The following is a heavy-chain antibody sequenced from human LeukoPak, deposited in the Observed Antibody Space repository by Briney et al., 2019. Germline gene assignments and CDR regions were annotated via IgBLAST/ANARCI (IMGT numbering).Heavy chain of an antibody. Sequence: PGGSLRLSCAASGFTFSSYWMSWVRQAPGKGLEWVSTIIGDAVATYYADSVKGRFTISRDNSKNTLYLQINSLEAEDTAIYYCAKRGSGTLLPTYYYYMDVWGKGTTVTVSS. CDR1: GFTFSSYW. CDR3: AKRGSGTLLPTYYYYMDV. D-gene: IGHD2-15*01. CDR2: IIGDAVAT. V-gene: IGHV3-23*01. J-gene: IGHJ6*03.